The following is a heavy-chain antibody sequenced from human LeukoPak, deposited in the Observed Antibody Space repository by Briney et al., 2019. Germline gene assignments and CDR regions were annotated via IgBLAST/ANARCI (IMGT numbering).Heavy chain of an antibody. D-gene: IGHD2-8*02. Sequence: GESLKISCKGSGYSFTTYWIGWVRQMPGKGLEWMWVIYPGDSDTRYSPSFQGQVTISADKSISTAYLQWSSLKASDTAMYYCARQGRAGGTYYYYGMDVWGQGTTVTVSS. CDR3: ARQGRAGGTYYYYGMDV. CDR2: IYPGDSDT. CDR1: GYSFTTYW. J-gene: IGHJ6*02. V-gene: IGHV5-51*01.